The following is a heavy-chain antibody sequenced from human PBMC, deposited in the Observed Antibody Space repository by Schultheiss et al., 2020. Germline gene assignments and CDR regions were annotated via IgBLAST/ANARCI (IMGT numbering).Heavy chain of an antibody. CDR1: GYTFTGYY. J-gene: IGHJ4*02. D-gene: IGHD6-6*01. CDR2: INPNSGGT. V-gene: IGHV1-2*02. Sequence: ASVKVSCKASGYTFTGYYMHWVRQAPGQGLEWMGWINPNSGGTNYAQKFQGRVTMTTDTSTSTAYMELRSLRSDDTAVYYCASLSSIAAPFFDYWGQGTLVTVSA. CDR3: ASLSSIAAPFFDY.